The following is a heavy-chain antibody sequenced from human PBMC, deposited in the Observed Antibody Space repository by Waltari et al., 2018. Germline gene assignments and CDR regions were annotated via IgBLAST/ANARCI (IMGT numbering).Heavy chain of an antibody. J-gene: IGHJ4*02. CDR2: IRNRGNSYTT. CDR3: ARSNSYSPFDY. Sequence: EVQLVESGGGLVQPGGSLRLSCAACGFTFRDHYMDWVRQAPGKGLEWVGRIRNRGNSYTTEYAASGKGRFTISRDDSKNSLYLQMNSLETEDTAVYYCARSNSYSPFDYWGQGILVTVSS. V-gene: IGHV3-72*01. D-gene: IGHD3-16*02. CDR1: GFTFRDHY.